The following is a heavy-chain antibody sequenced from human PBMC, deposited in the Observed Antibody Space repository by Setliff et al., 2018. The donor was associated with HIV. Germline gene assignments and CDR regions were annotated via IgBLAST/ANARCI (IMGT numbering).Heavy chain of an antibody. J-gene: IGHJ5*02. V-gene: IGHV4-38-2*02. CDR2: IYHTGST. CDR1: GGSISTFY. D-gene: IGHD3-10*01. CDR3: ARDYYSSGSYYHWFDP. Sequence: PSETLSLTCTVSGGSISTFYWGWIRQSPGKGLEWIGSIYHTGSTYYNPSLTSRVTISVDTSKNQFSLTLRSVTAADTAVYYCARDYYSSGSYYHWFDPWGQGTLVTVSS.